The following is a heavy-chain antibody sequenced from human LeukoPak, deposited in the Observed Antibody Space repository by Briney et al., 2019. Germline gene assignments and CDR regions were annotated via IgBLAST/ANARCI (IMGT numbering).Heavy chain of an antibody. J-gene: IGHJ6*02. CDR2: IKQDGSQK. CDR1: GFTFSNAW. CDR3: ARNNGMDV. V-gene: IGHV3-7*03. Sequence: GGSLRLSCAASGFTFSNAWTNWVRQAPGKGQEWVANIKQDGSQKYYVDSVKGRFTISRDNAKNSLYLQMNSLRAEDTALYHCARNNGMDVWGQGTTVIVSS.